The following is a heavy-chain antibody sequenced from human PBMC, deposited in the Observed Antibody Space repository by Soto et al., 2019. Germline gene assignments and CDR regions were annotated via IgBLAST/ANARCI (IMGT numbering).Heavy chain of an antibody. Sequence: ASVKGSCKTSGFTFTNYGINWVRQAPGQGLEWMAWISAYNGNTNYAQKFHGRLTVTTDTSTSTAYMDLRSLRSDDTAIYYCARGRSPSDFDRWGQGKLVTVSS. CDR3: ARGRSPSDFDR. D-gene: IGHD6-6*01. V-gene: IGHV1-18*01. CDR1: GFTFTNYG. CDR2: ISAYNGNT. J-gene: IGHJ5*02.